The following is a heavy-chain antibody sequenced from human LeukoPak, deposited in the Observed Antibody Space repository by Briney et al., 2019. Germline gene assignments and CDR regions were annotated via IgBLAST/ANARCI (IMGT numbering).Heavy chain of an antibody. D-gene: IGHD3-22*01. Sequence: ASVKVSCKACCCRLTGYYMHWVRQAPGQGLEWMGRINPNSGGTNYAQKFQGRVTMTRDTSISTAYMELSRLRSDDTAVYYCARSYSYYYDSDIDYWGQGTLVTVSS. CDR1: CCRLTGYY. CDR3: ARSYSYYYDSDIDY. V-gene: IGHV1-2*06. J-gene: IGHJ4*02. CDR2: INPNSGGT.